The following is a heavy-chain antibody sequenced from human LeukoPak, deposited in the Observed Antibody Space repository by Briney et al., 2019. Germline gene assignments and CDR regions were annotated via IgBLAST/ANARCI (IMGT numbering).Heavy chain of an antibody. Sequence: PSETLSLTCAVSGYSISSGYYWGWIRPPPGKGLEWIGMIYHSGSTYYNPSLKRRVTISVDTSKNQFSLKLSSVTAADTAAYYCARHPLNYYGSGSYLDYWGQGTLVTVSS. CDR3: ARHPLNYYGSGSYLDY. D-gene: IGHD3-10*01. CDR1: GYSISSGYY. CDR2: IYHSGST. V-gene: IGHV4-38-2*01. J-gene: IGHJ4*02.